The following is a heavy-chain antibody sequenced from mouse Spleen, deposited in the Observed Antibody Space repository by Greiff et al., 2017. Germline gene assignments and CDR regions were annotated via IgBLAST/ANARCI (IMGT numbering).Heavy chain of an antibody. V-gene: IGHV14-2*01. D-gene: IGHD1-1*02. J-gene: IGHJ2*01. CDR2: IDPEDGET. Sequence: EVQRVESGAELVKPGASVKLSCTASGFNIKDYYMHWVKQRTEQGLEWIGRIDPEDGETKYAPKFQGKATITADTSSNTAYLQLSSLTSEDTAVYYCAKAVATRPFDYWGQGTTLTVSS. CDR3: AKAVATRPFDY. CDR1: GFNIKDYY.